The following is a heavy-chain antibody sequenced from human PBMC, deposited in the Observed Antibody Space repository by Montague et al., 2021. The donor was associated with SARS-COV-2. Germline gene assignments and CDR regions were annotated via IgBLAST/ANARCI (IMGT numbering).Heavy chain of an antibody. V-gene: IGHV3-30*04. J-gene: IGHJ6*03. CDR2: ISYDGSNK. Sequence: SLRLSCAASGFTFSSYAMHWVRQAPGKGLEWVAVISYDGSNKYYADSVKGRFTISRDNSKNTLYLQMNSLRAEDTAVYYCAGDYSYYDFWSGYTSLGSSYCYYYYMDVWGKGTTVTVSS. CDR1: GFTFSSYA. CDR3: AGDYSYYDFWSGYTSLGSSYCYYYYMDV. D-gene: IGHD3-3*01.